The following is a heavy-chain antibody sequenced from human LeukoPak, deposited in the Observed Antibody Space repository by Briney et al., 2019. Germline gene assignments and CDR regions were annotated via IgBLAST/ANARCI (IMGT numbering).Heavy chain of an antibody. CDR3: AKDPRNYYYYDSSY. Sequence: GGSLRLSCAASGFTFSSSWMSWVRQAPGKGLEWVSAISGSGGSTYYADSVKGRFTISRDNSKNTLYLQMNSLRAEDTAVYYCAKDPRNYYYYDSSYWGQGTLVTVSS. CDR2: ISGSGGST. D-gene: IGHD3-22*01. CDR1: GFTFSSSW. J-gene: IGHJ4*02. V-gene: IGHV3-23*01.